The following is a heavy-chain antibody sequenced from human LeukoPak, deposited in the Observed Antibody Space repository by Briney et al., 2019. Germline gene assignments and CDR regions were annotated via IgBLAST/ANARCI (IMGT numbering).Heavy chain of an antibody. D-gene: IGHD3-9*01. CDR3: GRRTYYDTLTGYNYWYFDL. CDR2: SNYRGST. J-gene: IGHJ2*01. CDR1: GGSISSYY. Sequence: SETLSLTCTVSGGSISSYYWSWIRQPPGKGLEWIGYSNYRGSTDYNPSLKSRVTFSVDTSKNQFSLRLSSVTAADTPVYYCGRRTYYDTLTGYNYWYFDLWGRGTLVTVSS. V-gene: IGHV4-59*01.